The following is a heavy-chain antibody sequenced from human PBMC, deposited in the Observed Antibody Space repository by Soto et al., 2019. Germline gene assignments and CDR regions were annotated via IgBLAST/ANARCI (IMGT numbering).Heavy chain of an antibody. V-gene: IGHV1-3*01. J-gene: IGHJ4*02. Sequence: GAPVKGACKGAGYTMSSYAMHRLRQAPGQRLDWMGSINAGNGNTKYSQKFQGRVTITRDTSASTAYMELSSLRSEDTPVYYCARDLGGFPDYWGQGTLVTVSS. CDR1: GYTMSSYA. CDR2: INAGNGNT. D-gene: IGHD3-10*01. CDR3: ARDLGGFPDY.